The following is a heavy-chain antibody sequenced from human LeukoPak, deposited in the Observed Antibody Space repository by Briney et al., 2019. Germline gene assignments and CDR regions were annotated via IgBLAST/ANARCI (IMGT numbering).Heavy chain of an antibody. Sequence: SVKVSCKASGGTFSSYAISWVRQAPGQGLEWMGGIIPIFGTANYAQKFQGRVAITADESTSTAYMELSSLRSEDTAVYYCARGSGSGWPRPDLGYWGQGTLVTVSS. J-gene: IGHJ4*02. CDR3: ARGSGSGWPRPDLGY. CDR2: IIPIFGTA. CDR1: GGTFSSYA. D-gene: IGHD6-19*01. V-gene: IGHV1-69*13.